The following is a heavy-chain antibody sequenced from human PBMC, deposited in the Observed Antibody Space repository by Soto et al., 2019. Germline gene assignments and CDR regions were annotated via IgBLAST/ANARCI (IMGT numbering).Heavy chain of an antibody. V-gene: IGHV1-46*01. CDR3: ARDRGPGTSSADSSGWYGWYFDL. D-gene: IGHD6-19*01. Sequence: ASVKVSCKASGYTFTNYYMHWVRQAPGQGLEWMGAINPSGGSTSYTQKFQGRITVTWDTSTSTVSLELNSLTSEDTAVYYCARDRGPGTSSADSSGWYGWYFDLWGRGTLVTSPQ. CDR1: GYTFTNYY. J-gene: IGHJ2*01. CDR2: INPSGGST.